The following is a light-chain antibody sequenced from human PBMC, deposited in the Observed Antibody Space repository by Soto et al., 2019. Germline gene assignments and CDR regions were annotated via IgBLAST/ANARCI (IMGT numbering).Light chain of an antibody. V-gene: IGKV3-20*01. Sequence: EIVLTQSPGTLSLSPGERATLSCRASQSLTSSYIAWYQQKPGQAPRLLISGAANRATGIPDRFSGCGSGTDFTLTISRVEPEDFAVYYCQQYAGSVFTFGPGTKVDIK. CDR3: QQYAGSVFT. J-gene: IGKJ3*01. CDR2: GAA. CDR1: QSLTSSY.